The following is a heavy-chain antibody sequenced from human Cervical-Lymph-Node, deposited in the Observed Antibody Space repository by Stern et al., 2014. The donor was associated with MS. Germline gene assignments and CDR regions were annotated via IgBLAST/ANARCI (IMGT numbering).Heavy chain of an antibody. CDR2: IYYSGAT. CDR3: GRAGLDDTFDV. Sequence: QLQLQESGPGLVKPSETLSLTCSISGGSVHSNRYYWGWIRQPPGKGLEWIGIIYYSGATFYNPSLKSRVPISMDTSKTQFFLNLSSGTAADTAVYYCGRAGLDDTFDVWGQGTMVTVSS. V-gene: IGHV4-39*01. J-gene: IGHJ3*01. D-gene: IGHD3/OR15-3a*01. CDR1: GGSVHSNRYY.